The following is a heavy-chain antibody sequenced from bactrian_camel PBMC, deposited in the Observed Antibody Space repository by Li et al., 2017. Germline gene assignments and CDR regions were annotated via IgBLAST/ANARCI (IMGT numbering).Heavy chain of an antibody. J-gene: IGHJ4*01. D-gene: IGHD7*01. V-gene: IGHV3S26*01. CDR2: IDSNGST. CDR1: GYTDSRYC. Sequence: QVQLVESGGGSVQAGGSLRLSCTASGYTDSRYCMTWFRQAPGKEREGVAAIDSNGSTTYADSVKGRFTISQDNAKHTLYLQMNSLKPEDSAMYYCAAEGADPMSRKRDLSAGVRGPRSPSP. CDR3: AAEGADPMSRKRDLSA.